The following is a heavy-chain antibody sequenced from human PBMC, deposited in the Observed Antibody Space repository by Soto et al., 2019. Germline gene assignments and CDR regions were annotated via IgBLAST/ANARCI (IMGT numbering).Heavy chain of an antibody. CDR1: GYTFTSYY. CDR3: ARGSRPTTVTTSGYYGMDV. V-gene: IGHV1-8*01. J-gene: IGHJ6*02. D-gene: IGHD4-17*01. Sequence: ASVKVSCKASGYTFTSYYMNWVRQATGQGLEWMGWMNPNSGNTGYAQKFQGRVTMTRNTSISTAYMELSSLRSEDTAVYYCARGSRPTTVTTSGYYGMDVWGQGTTVTVSS. CDR2: MNPNSGNT.